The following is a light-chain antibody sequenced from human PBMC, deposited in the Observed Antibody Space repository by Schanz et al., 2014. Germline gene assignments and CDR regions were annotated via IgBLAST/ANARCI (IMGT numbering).Light chain of an antibody. CDR1: TGAVTSGHY. J-gene: IGLJ3*02. CDR2: DTT. CDR3: LLQYSGGSRV. V-gene: IGLV7-46*01. Sequence: QAVVTQEPSLTVSPGGTVTLTCESSTGAVTSGHYPYWFQQKPGQAPRTLIYDTTNKHSWTPARFSGSLLGDKAALTLSGAQPEDEAEYFCLLQYSGGSRVFGGGTKVTVL.